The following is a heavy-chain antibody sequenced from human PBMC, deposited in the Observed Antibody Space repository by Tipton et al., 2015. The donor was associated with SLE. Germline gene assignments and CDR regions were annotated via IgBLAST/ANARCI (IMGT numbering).Heavy chain of an antibody. J-gene: IGHJ3*02. Sequence: GSLRLSCAASGFTFNNYAMPWVRQAPGKGLEWVSVIAGSGGSTYKVDSVKGRRVSAFSGSGGSTYYADSVKGRFTVSRDNARNTLYLQMNSLRAEDTALYYCAREDNWSETIWGQGTMVTVSS. V-gene: IGHV3-23*01. D-gene: IGHD2-15*01. CDR3: RNTLYLQMNSLRAEDTALYYCAREDNWSETI. CDR1: GFTFNNYA. CDR2: IAGSGGST.